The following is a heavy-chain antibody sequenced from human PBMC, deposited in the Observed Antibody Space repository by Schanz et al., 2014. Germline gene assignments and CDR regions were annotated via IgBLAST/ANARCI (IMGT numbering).Heavy chain of an antibody. V-gene: IGHV3-66*01. CDR2: IDYAGST. CDR1: GFPVRTFA. Sequence: EVQVLESGEGLVEAGGSLRLSCAASGFPVRTFAMDWVRQAAGKGLEWVSLIDYAGSTNYADSVKGRMTVSRDTSKNALFLQMNNLRAEDTAVYYCASPPISVAGRLADYWGQGILVAVSS. CDR3: ASPPISVAGRLADY. J-gene: IGHJ4*02. D-gene: IGHD6-19*01.